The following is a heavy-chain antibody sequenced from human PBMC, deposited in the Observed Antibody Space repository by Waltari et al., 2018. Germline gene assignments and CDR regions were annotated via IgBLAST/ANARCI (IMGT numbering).Heavy chain of an antibody. Sequence: EVHLVESGGGLVQPGGSLRLSCAASGFTFTDYWMSWVRQAPGKGPEWVANIHKDGSEKNYVDYVKGRFTISRDNAKDSVYLQMNSLRAEDTALYSCAKDQYTSSRRGFDSWGQGTLVTVSS. D-gene: IGHD3-10*01. CDR1: GFTFTDYW. CDR3: AKDQYTSSRRGFDS. V-gene: IGHV3-7*03. CDR2: IHKDGSEK. J-gene: IGHJ4*02.